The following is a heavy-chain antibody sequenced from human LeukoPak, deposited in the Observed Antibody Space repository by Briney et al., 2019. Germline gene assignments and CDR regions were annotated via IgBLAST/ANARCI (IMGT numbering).Heavy chain of an antibody. D-gene: IGHD6-13*01. CDR2: IYHSGST. CDR3: ARGPGYSSTTDAFEI. V-gene: IGHV4-4*02. Sequence: NTSETLSLTCAVSGASVSSSNWLSWVRQPPGKGLEWIGEIYHSGSTNYNPPLKSRVTISVDNSKNQFSLKMSSMTAADTAVYYCARGPGYSSTTDAFEIWGQGTMVTVSS. CDR1: GASVSSSNW. J-gene: IGHJ3*02.